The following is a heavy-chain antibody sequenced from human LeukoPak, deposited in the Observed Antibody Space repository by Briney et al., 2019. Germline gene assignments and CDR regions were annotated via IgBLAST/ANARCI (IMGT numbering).Heavy chain of an antibody. CDR1: GFTFTTYG. CDR3: AKDTGSGWAGEQSYFDL. CDR2: MSYDGSNK. Sequence: GGSLRLSCAVSGFTFTTYGMHWVRQAPGKGLEWVAVMSYDGSNKYYADSVKGRFTISRDNSKNTLYLQMNSLRAEDTALYYCAKDTGSGWAGEQSYFDLWGRGTLVTVSS. V-gene: IGHV3-30*18. D-gene: IGHD6-19*01. J-gene: IGHJ2*01.